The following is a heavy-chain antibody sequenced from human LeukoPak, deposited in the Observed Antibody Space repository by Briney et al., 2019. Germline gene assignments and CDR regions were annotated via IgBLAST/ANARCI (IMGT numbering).Heavy chain of an antibody. CDR2: IYYSGNP. CDR1: GGSISSYY. J-gene: IGHJ6*03. V-gene: IGHV4-59*08. CDR3: ARRSTAMVFYYYYYMDV. Sequence: PSETLSLTCTVSGGSISSYYWSWIRQPPGKGLEWIGSIYYSGNPFYNPSLKSRVTILVDTSNNQFSLEVDSVTAADTAVYYCARRSTAMVFYYYYYMDVWGKGTTVTVSS. D-gene: IGHD5-18*01.